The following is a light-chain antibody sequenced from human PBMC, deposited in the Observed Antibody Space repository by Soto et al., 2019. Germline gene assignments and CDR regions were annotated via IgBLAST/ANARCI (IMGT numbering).Light chain of an antibody. CDR2: DTN. V-gene: IGLV7-46*01. Sequence: QAVVTQEPSLTVSPGGTVTLTCGSSTGAVTSGHYPYWFQQKPGQAPRTVIYDTNYKHSWTPARFSGSLLGGKAALTLSGAQPEDEAEYYCLLFHRGAGVFGGGTKLTVL. CDR1: TGAVTSGHY. J-gene: IGLJ2*01. CDR3: LLFHRGAGV.